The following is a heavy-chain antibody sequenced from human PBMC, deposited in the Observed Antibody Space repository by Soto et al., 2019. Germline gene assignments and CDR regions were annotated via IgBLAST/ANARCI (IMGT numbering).Heavy chain of an antibody. CDR3: ARTRGDSSGVYYFDY. CDR1: GFSFSDYY. Sequence: PGGSLRLSCAASGFSFSDYYMSWIRQAPGKGLEWVSYMSTSGSSRYYADSVKGRFTISRDNAKNSLYLQMNSLRAEDTAVYYCARTRGDSSGVYYFDYWGQGTRVTVSS. CDR2: MSTSGSSR. D-gene: IGHD3-22*01. J-gene: IGHJ4*02. V-gene: IGHV3-11*01.